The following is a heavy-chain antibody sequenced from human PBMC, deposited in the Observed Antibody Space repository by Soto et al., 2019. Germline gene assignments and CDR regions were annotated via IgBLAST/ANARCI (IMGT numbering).Heavy chain of an antibody. V-gene: IGHV1-69*12. CDR1: GGTFSSYA. D-gene: IGHD5-12*01. Sequence: QVQLVQSGAEVKKPGSSVKVSCKASGGTFSSYAISWVRQAPGQGLEWMGGIIPIFGTANYAQKFQGRVTITADESTSTAYMELSSLRAEDTAVYYCARRRGGGYNLCWYFDLWGRGTLVTVSS. CDR2: IIPIFGTA. CDR3: ARRRGGGYNLCWYFDL. J-gene: IGHJ2*01.